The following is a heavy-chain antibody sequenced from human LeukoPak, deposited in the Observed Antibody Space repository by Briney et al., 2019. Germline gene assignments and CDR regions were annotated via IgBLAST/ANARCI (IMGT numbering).Heavy chain of an antibody. Sequence: PSETLSLTCTVSGGSVSNGNYYWAWIRQPPGKGPEWIGSIYYTGNTYYNPSLKSRVTMSVDTSKNQFSLKLSSVTAADTAVYYCARLTSFGGAFFYWGQGTLVTVSS. J-gene: IGHJ4*02. CDR3: ARLTSFGGAFFY. CDR1: GGSVSNGNYY. D-gene: IGHD3-16*01. CDR2: IYYTGNT. V-gene: IGHV4-39*01.